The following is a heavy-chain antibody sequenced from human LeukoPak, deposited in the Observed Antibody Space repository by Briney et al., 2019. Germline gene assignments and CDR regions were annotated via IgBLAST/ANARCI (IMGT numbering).Heavy chain of an antibody. Sequence: PSETLSLTCAVYGGSFSGYYWSWIRQPPGKGLEWIGEINHSGSTNYNPSLKSRVTISVDSSKNQFSLKLSSVTAADTAVYCCASRELLLGDAFDIWGQGTTVTVSS. CDR1: GGSFSGYY. CDR3: ASRELLLGDAFDI. V-gene: IGHV4-34*01. D-gene: IGHD1-26*01. J-gene: IGHJ3*02. CDR2: INHSGST.